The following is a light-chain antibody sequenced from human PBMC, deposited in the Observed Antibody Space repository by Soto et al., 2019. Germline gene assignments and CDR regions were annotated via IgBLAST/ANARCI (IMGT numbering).Light chain of an antibody. CDR1: QDVSKY. Sequence: DILMTQSPSSLSPSVGDRVTITCQASQDVSKYLNWYQQKPGTPPKLLIYHSSNLETGVPSRFSGSGSGTHFILTISSLQPEDIATYLCQQYDSFPRTFGQGTKVDIK. CDR3: QQYDSFPRT. J-gene: IGKJ2*01. V-gene: IGKV1-33*01. CDR2: HSS.